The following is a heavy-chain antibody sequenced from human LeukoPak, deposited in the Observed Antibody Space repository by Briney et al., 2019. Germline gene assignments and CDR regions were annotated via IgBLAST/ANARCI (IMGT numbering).Heavy chain of an antibody. CDR3: ARDNSVRDEAWWFNP. CDR2: ISPSGGST. V-gene: IGHV1-46*01. CDR1: GYTFTSNY. Sequence: ASVKVSCKAFGYTFTSNYMHWVRQAPGQGPEWMGVISPSGGSTTYAQKFQGRVTLTRDMSTSADYLELSSLRSEDTAVYYCARDNSVRDEAWWFNPWGQGALVTVSS. D-gene: IGHD5-24*01. J-gene: IGHJ5*02.